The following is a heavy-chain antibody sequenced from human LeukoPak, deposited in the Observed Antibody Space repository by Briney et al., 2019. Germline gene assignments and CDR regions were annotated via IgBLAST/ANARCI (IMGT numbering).Heavy chain of an antibody. Sequence: SRTLSLTCTVSGGSISSGGYYWSWIRQHPGKGLEWIGYIYYSGSTYYNPSLKSRVTISVDTSKNQFSLKLSSVTAADTAVYYCARAGGDIVVVPAAMPVIVFDYWGQGTLVTVSS. CDR3: ARAGGDIVVVPAAMPVIVFDY. J-gene: IGHJ4*02. CDR1: GGSISSGGYY. D-gene: IGHD2-2*01. CDR2: IYYSGST. V-gene: IGHV4-31*03.